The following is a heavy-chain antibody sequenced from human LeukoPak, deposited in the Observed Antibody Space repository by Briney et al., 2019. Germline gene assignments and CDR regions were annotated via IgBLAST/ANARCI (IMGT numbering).Heavy chain of an antibody. CDR2: IYTSGST. J-gene: IGHJ4*02. CDR1: GGSISSGGYY. D-gene: IGHD5-24*01. Sequence: SQTLSLTCTVSGGSISSGGYYWSWIRQPAGKGLEWIGRIYTSGSTNYNPSLKSRVTISVDTSKNQFSLKLSSVTAADTAVYYCAREMATSFDYWGQGTLVTVSS. CDR3: AREMATSFDY. V-gene: IGHV4-61*02.